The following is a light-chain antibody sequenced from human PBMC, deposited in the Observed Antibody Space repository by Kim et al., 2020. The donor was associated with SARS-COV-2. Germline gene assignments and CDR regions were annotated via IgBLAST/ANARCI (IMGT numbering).Light chain of an antibody. CDR2: NNN. V-gene: IGLV1-44*01. CDR3: AAWDDSLNGPV. CDR1: SSNIGSDT. Sequence: GQRVTISCSVSSSNIGSDTVDWYQHLPGAAPQLLIYNNNQRPSGVPDGFSASKSGTSASLAISGLQSEDEADYYCAAWDDSLNGPVFGGGTKLTVL. J-gene: IGLJ3*02.